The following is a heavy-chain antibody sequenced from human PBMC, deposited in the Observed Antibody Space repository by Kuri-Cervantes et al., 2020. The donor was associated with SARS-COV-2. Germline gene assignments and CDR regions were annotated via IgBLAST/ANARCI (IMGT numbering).Heavy chain of an antibody. Sequence: GESLKISCAASGFTFSSYAMSWVRQAPGKGLEWVSAISGSGGSTYYADSVKGRFTISRDNSKNTLYLQMNSRRAEDTAVYYCAKDEGCFDWLLSGYYYYYMDVWGKGTTVTGSS. CDR2: ISGSGGST. V-gene: IGHV3-23*01. CDR3: AKDEGCFDWLLSGYYYYYMDV. J-gene: IGHJ6*03. D-gene: IGHD3-9*01. CDR1: GFTFSSYA.